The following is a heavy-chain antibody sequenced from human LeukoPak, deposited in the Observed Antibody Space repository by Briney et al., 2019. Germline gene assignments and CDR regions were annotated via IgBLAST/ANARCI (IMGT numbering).Heavy chain of an antibody. Sequence: TPSETLSLTCTVSGGSIRSSYYYWGWIRQPPGKGLEWIGSIYDSGSTYYNPSLKSRVTISVDTSKNQFSLKLSSVTAADTAVYYRARAGSYGSGRFRTWPWYFDYWGQGTLVTVSS. CDR2: IYDSGST. CDR3: ARAGSYGSGRFRTWPWYFDY. D-gene: IGHD3-10*01. J-gene: IGHJ4*02. CDR1: GGSIRSSYYY. V-gene: IGHV4-39*01.